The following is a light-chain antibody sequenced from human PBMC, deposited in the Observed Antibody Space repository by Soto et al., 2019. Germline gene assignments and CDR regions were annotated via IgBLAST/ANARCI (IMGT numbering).Light chain of an antibody. CDR1: TSNVGSNY. J-gene: IGLJ1*01. Sequence: XSLLTRQPSASWTPGQLVTISCSGSTSNVGSNYVYWYQQLPGTAPKLLIYRNNQRHSGVPDRFSGSKSGTSASLDISGLRSDDEADYLCATWDDRLNGFYVLGNGKKVPVL. V-gene: IGLV1-47*01. CDR2: RNN. CDR3: ATWDDRLNGFYV.